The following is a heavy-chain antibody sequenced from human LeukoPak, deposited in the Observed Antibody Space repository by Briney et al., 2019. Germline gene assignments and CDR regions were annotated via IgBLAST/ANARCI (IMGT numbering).Heavy chain of an antibody. CDR1: GYTFTSYD. V-gene: IGHV1-8*01. D-gene: IGHD6-13*01. Sequence: ASVKVSCKASGYTFTSYDINWVRQATGQGLEWMGWMNPNSGNTGYAQKFQGRVTMTRNTSISTAYMELSSLRSEDTAVYYCARVMGSRPYLKQQLAYWGQGTLVTLSS. CDR2: MNPNSGNT. J-gene: IGHJ4*02. CDR3: ARVMGSRPYLKQQLAY.